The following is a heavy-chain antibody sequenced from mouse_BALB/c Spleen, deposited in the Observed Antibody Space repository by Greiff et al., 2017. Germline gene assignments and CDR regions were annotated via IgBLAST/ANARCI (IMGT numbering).Heavy chain of an antibody. Sequence: EVHLVESGGGLVQPGGSLRLSCATSGFTFTDYYMSWVRQPPGKALEWLGFIRNKANGYTTEYSASVKGRFTISRDNSQSILYLQMNTLRAEDSATYYCARGSYDGGSGYAMDYWGQGTSVTVSS. J-gene: IGHJ4*01. CDR2: IRNKANGYTT. D-gene: IGHD2-3*01. CDR1: GFTFTDYY. CDR3: ARGSYDGGSGYAMDY. V-gene: IGHV7-3*02.